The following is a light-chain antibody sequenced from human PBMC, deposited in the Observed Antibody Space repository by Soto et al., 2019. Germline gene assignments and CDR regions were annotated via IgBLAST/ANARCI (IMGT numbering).Light chain of an antibody. V-gene: IGKV2-40*01. Sequence: DIVMTQSPLSLPVTPGEPASISCRSSQSLLHSNGYNYLDWYLQKPGQSPQLLIHTLSYRASGVPDRFSGSGSGTDFTLRISRVEAEDVGVYDCMQHIEYPITVGQGTRRELK. CDR3: MQHIEYPIT. CDR1: QSLLHSNGYNY. J-gene: IGKJ5*01. CDR2: TLS.